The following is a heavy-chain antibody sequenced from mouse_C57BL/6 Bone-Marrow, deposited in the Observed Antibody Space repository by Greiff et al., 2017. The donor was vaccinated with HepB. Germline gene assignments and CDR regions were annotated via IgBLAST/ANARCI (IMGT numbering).Heavy chain of an antibody. CDR2: IYPRSGNT. CDR1: GYTFTSYG. Sequence: VHLVESGAELARPGASVKLSCKASGYTFTSYGISWVKQRTGQGLEWIGEIYPRSGNTYYNEKFKGKATLTADKSSSTAYMELRSLTSEDSAVYFCARRDYDGAWFAYWGQGTLVTVSA. CDR3: ARRDYDGAWFAY. J-gene: IGHJ3*01. V-gene: IGHV1-81*01. D-gene: IGHD2-4*01.